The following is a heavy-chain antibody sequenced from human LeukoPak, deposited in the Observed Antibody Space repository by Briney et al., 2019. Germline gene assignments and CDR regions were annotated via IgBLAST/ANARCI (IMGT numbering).Heavy chain of an antibody. CDR1: GDXVSSNSAA. CDR3: ARELRRIFDY. CDR2: TYYRSRWYS. J-gene: IGHJ4*02. Sequence: SQTLSLTCAISGDXVSSNSAAWNWIRQSPSRGLEWLGRTYYRSRWYSDYAVSVKSRITINPDTSKNQFSLQLNSVVLEDTAVYYCARELRRIFDYWDQGILVTVS. V-gene: IGHV6-1*01.